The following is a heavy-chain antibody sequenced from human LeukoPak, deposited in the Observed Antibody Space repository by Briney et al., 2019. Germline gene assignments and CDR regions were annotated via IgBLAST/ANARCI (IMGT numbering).Heavy chain of an antibody. CDR2: ISTYNDDT. J-gene: IGHJ4*02. D-gene: IGHD2-15*01. Sequence: ASVKVSCKASGYTLSSYGISWVRQAPGQGLEWMGWISTYNDDTIYAQNPQGRVTMTTDTSTSTAYMELRSLRSDDTAVYYCGREYCSGGFCYSPDYWGQGTLVTVSS. CDR3: GREYCSGGFCYSPDY. V-gene: IGHV1-18*01. CDR1: GYTLSSYG.